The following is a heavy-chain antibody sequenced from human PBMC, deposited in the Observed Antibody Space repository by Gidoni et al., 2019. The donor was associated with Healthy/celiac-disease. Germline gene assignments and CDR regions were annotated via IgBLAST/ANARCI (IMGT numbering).Heavy chain of an antibody. CDR3: ATGRRSGQWYAFDI. V-gene: IGHV1-69-2*01. CDR2: VDPEDGET. J-gene: IGHJ3*02. CDR1: GSTFPDYY. Sequence: EVQLVQSGAEVKKPGATVKISCKVSGSTFPDYYMPWVQQAPGKGLEWMGLVDPEDGETIYAEKFQGRVTITADTSTDTAYMELSSLRSEDTAVYYCATGRRSGQWYAFDIWGQGTMVTVSS. D-gene: IGHD3-3*01.